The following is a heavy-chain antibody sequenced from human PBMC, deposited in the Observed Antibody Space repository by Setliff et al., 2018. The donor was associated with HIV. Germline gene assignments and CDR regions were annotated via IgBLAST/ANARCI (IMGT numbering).Heavy chain of an antibody. CDR3: ARGHCSGTNCYGVDYYGMDV. CDR1: GGSISSHY. V-gene: IGHV4-59*11. Sequence: PSETLSLTCTVPGGSISSHYWGWLRQPPGKGLEWIGSISYTGGTNYNASLKSRVSMSVDKSKNQFSLKLTSVTAADTAVYYCARGHCSGTNCYGVDYYGMDVWGQGTTVTVSS. J-gene: IGHJ6*02. D-gene: IGHD2-2*01. CDR2: ISYTGGT.